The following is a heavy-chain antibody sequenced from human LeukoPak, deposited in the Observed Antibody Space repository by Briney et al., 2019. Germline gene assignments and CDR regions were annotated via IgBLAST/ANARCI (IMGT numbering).Heavy chain of an antibody. CDR3: ARDLISGHYTFDY. D-gene: IGHD4-11*01. V-gene: IGHV3-48*03. CDR2: ISSTGGTT. CDR1: GFTFSSYE. Sequence: PGGSLRLSCEASGFTFSSYEMNWVRQAPGKGLEWVSYISSTGGTTYYANSVKGRFTISRDNARNSLYLQMNSLRDEDTAVYYCARDLISGHYTFDYWGQGTLVTVSS. J-gene: IGHJ4*02.